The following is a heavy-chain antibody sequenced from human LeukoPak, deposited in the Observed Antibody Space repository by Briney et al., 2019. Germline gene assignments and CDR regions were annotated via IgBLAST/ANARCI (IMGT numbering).Heavy chain of an antibody. J-gene: IGHJ3*02. D-gene: IGHD3-10*01. CDR1: GFTVSSNY. CDR3: ARTGVGDASDI. Sequence: GGSLRLSCAASGFTVSSNYMSWVRQAPGKGLEWVSVIYSGGSTYYADSVKGRFTISRDNSKNTLYLQMNSLRAEDTAVYYCARTGVGDASDIWGQGTMVTVSS. V-gene: IGHV3-53*01. CDR2: IYSGGST.